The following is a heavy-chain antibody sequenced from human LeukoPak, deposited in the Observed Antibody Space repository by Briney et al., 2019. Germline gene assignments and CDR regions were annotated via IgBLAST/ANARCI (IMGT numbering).Heavy chain of an antibody. J-gene: IGHJ4*02. CDR2: IKQDGGEK. Sequence: GGSLRLSCVDSGSTFSRYWMSWVRQAPGKGLEWVANIKQDGGEKYYVDSVKGRFTISRDNAKNSLYLQMNSLRVEDTAVYYCARDGRPPDYWGQGTLVTVSS. CDR1: GSTFSRYW. V-gene: IGHV3-7*03. CDR3: ARDGRPPDY.